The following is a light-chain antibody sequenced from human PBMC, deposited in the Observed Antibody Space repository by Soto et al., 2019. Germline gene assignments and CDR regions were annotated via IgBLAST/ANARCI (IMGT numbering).Light chain of an antibody. CDR3: QQYGRSPFN. CDR1: QSVNSNY. V-gene: IGKV3-20*01. J-gene: IGKJ5*01. Sequence: EIVLTQSPGILSLSPGERATLSCRANQSVNSNYLAWFQQHPGQPPRLLIFGAFSRAIGIPDRFSGSGTETDFTLPITSLEPEDFAVYYCQQYGRSPFNFGQGTRLEIK. CDR2: GAF.